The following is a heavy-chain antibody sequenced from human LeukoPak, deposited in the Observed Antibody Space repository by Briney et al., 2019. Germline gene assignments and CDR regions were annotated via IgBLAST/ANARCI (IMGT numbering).Heavy chain of an antibody. CDR2: ISGSSEGT. Sequence: PGGSLRLSCAASGFTFSTYAMNWVRQAPGKGLEWVSTISGSSEGTYYADSVKGRFTISRDSSKDTVYLQMDSLRAEDTAVYYCAKGSDYNLHFDHWGQGALVTVSS. CDR1: GFTFSTYA. J-gene: IGHJ5*02. D-gene: IGHD1-26*01. CDR3: AKGSDYNLHFDH. V-gene: IGHV3-23*01.